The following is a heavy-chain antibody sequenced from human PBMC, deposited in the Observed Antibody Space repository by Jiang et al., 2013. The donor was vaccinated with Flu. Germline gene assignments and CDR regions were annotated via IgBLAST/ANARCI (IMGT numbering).Heavy chain of an antibody. D-gene: IGHD4-23*01. CDR3: AKSHETVGTPDYYFSGMDV. V-gene: IGHV1-2*06. CDR2: ITPNNGDT. J-gene: IGHJ6*02. CDR1: RYTFTAYY. Sequence: VQLVESGAEVKKPGASVKVACKASRYTFTAYYVHWVRQAPGQGLEWMGRITPNNGDTNYAHKFEGRVTMTRDTSSSTAYMELSRLRSDDTAVYFCAKSHETVGTPDYYFSGMDVWGQGTTVTVSS.